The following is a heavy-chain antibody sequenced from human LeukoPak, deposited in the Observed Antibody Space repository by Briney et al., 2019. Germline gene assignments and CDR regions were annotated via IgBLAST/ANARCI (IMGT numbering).Heavy chain of an antibody. Sequence: GGSLRLSCAASGFTFSNHWMTWVRQAPGKGLEWVGFIRSKAYGGTTEYAASVKGRFTISRDDSKSIAYLQMNSLKTEDTAVYYCTSGPGDSSQEEELDYWGQGTLVTVSS. CDR2: IRSKAYGGTT. CDR3: TSGPGDSSQEEELDY. CDR1: GFTFSNHW. J-gene: IGHJ4*02. V-gene: IGHV3-49*04. D-gene: IGHD3-22*01.